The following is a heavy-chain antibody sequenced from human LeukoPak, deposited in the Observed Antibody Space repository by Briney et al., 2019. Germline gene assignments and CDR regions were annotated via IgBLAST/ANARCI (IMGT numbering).Heavy chain of an antibody. CDR3: ARQGTYSSAIGMGY. CDR1: GYSFTGYY. CDR2: INPSGGST. D-gene: IGHD6-19*01. J-gene: IGHJ4*02. V-gene: IGHV1-46*01. Sequence: ASVKVSCKASGYSFTGYYMHWVRQAPGQGLEWMGVINPSGGSTSYAQKFQGRVTMTRDTSTRTVYMEVNSLRSEDTAVYYCARQGTYSSAIGMGYWGQGTLVTVSS.